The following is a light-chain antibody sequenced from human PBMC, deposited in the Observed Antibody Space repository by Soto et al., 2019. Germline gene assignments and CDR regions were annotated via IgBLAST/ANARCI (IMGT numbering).Light chain of an antibody. CDR3: QQYNNWPPIT. J-gene: IGKJ5*01. Sequence: EMVMTQSPATLSVSQGEGATLSCRASQSVSSNLAWYQQKPGQAPRLLIYGASTRATGIPARFSGSGSGTEFTLTISSLQSEDFAVYYCQQYNNWPPITFGQGTRLEIK. CDR2: GAS. CDR1: QSVSSN. V-gene: IGKV3-15*01.